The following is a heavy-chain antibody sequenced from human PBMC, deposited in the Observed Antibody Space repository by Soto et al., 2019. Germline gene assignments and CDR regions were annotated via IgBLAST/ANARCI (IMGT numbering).Heavy chain of an antibody. J-gene: IGHJ5*02. CDR3: ARAAFSSSLNWFDP. CDR2: IYYSGST. D-gene: IGHD6-6*01. V-gene: IGHV4-59*08. Sequence: PSETLSLTCTVSGGSISSYYWSWIRQPPGKGLEWIGYIYYSGSTNYNPSLKSRVTISVDTSKNQFSLKLSSVTAADTAVYYCARAAFSSSLNWFDPWGQGTLVTVSS. CDR1: GGSISSYY.